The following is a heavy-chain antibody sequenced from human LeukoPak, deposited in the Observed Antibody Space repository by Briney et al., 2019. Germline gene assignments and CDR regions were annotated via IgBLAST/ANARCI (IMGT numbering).Heavy chain of an antibody. D-gene: IGHD2-15*01. J-gene: IGHJ4*02. Sequence: PGRSLRLSCAASGFTFSSYGMHWVRQAPGKGLEWVAVISYDGSNKYYADSVKGRFTISRDNSKNTLYLQMNSLRAEDTAVYYCAKGMVAATTGYFDCWGQGTLVTVSS. CDR3: AKGMVAATTGYFDC. V-gene: IGHV3-30*18. CDR2: ISYDGSNK. CDR1: GFTFSSYG.